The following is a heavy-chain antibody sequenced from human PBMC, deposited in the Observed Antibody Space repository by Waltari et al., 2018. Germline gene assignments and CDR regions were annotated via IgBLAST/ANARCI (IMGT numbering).Heavy chain of an antibody. CDR1: GFTIDDYA. J-gene: IGHJ3*02. CDR2: ISGDGDST. D-gene: IGHD5-18*01. V-gene: IGHV3-43*02. Sequence: EVQLVESGGGVVQPGGSLRLSCAASGFTIDDYAMHWVRHGPGKGLEWVSLISGDGDSTYYADSVKGRVTISRDNSKNSLYLQVNSLTTEDTALYYCAKEQTRGFSYGYDAFDMWGQGAMVTVSS. CDR3: AKEQTRGFSYGYDAFDM.